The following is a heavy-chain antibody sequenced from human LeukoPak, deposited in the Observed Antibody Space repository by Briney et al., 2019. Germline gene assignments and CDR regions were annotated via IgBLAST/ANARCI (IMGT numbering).Heavy chain of an antibody. D-gene: IGHD3-22*01. J-gene: IGHJ1*01. Sequence: SSETLSLTCSVSGGSINTNNYYWGWIRQPPGKGLEWIGTICYSGTTFYNPSLQSRISLSVDTSKNLFSLKLSSVTAADTAVYYCVRDLDDSSGYHPEFVQHWGQGTLVTVSS. CDR3: VRDLDDSSGYHPEFVQH. V-gene: IGHV4-39*01. CDR1: GGSINTNNYY. CDR2: ICYSGTT.